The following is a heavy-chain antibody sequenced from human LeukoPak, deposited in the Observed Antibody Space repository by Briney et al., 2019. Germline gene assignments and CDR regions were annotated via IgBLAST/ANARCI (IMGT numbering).Heavy chain of an antibody. V-gene: IGHV3-23*01. CDR2: ISGSGGST. CDR1: GCTFSSYD. CDR3: ARTKPQQFDILS. Sequence: GGSLRLSCAASGCTFSSYDMNWVRQAPGKGLEWVSGISGSGGSTYSVDSVKGRFTVSRDNSKNTLYLQMNSLRAEDTAVYYCARTKPQQFDILSWGQGTLVTVSS. J-gene: IGHJ4*02. D-gene: IGHD3-9*01.